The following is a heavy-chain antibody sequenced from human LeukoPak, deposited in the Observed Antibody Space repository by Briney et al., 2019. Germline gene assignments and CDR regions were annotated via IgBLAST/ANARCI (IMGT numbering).Heavy chain of an antibody. D-gene: IGHD6-19*01. CDR3: AKYQRQWLPKGGFDY. CDR1: GFTFSSYS. V-gene: IGHV3-21*01. CDR2: ISSSSSYI. Sequence: NPGGSLRLSCAASGFTFSSYSMNWVRQAPGKGLEWVSSISSSSSYIYYADSVKGRFTISRDNAKNTLYLQMDNLRAEDTAVYYCAKYQRQWLPKGGFDYWGQGTLVTVSS. J-gene: IGHJ4*02.